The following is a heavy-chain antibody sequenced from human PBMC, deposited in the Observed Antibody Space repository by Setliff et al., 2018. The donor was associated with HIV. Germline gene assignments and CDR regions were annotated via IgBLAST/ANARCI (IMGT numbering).Heavy chain of an antibody. J-gene: IGHJ4*02. V-gene: IGHV4-4*08. CDR3: ARSKGGGSGSFSY. Sequence: SETLSLTCTVSGGSISSYYWSWIRQPPGKGLEWIGYTYTSVTNYKPSLKSRVTLSIDTSKNQFSLKLTSVTAADTAIYYCARSKGGGSGSFSYWGQGTLGHRLL. D-gene: IGHD3-10*01. CDR2: TYTSVT. CDR1: GGSISSYY.